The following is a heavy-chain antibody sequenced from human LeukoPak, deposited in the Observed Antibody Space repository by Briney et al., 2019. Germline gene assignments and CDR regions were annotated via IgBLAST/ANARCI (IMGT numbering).Heavy chain of an antibody. J-gene: IGHJ4*02. CDR1: GYSISSGYY. CDR2: IYRSGST. CDR3: ARREQWLAHYSLDY. V-gene: IGHV4-38-2*02. D-gene: IGHD6-19*01. Sequence: PSETLSLTCTVSGYSISSGYYWGWIRQSPGKGLEWIATIYRSGSTYYNPSLKSRVTISIDTSKNQFSLKLSSVTAADTAVYYCARREQWLAHYSLDYWGQGTLVTVSS.